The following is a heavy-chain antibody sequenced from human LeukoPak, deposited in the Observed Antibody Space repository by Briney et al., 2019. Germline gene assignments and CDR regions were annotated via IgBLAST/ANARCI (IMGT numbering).Heavy chain of an antibody. CDR1: GFTFSSYG. V-gene: IGHV3-30*18. CDR3: AKDLEAAAGTDWFDP. D-gene: IGHD6-13*01. Sequence: PGGSLRLSCAASGFTFSSYGMHWVRQAPGKGLEWVAVISYDGSNKYYADSVKGRFTISRDNSKSTLYLQMNSLRAEDTAVYYCAKDLEAAAGTDWFDPWGQGTLVTVSS. CDR2: ISYDGSNK. J-gene: IGHJ5*02.